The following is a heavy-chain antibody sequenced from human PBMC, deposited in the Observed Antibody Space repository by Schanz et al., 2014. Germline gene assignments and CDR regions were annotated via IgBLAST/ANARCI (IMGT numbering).Heavy chain of an antibody. D-gene: IGHD4-17*01. Sequence: QVQLVQSGAEVKKPGASVKVSCKASGYTFTSYSIHWVRQAPGQGLEWMGWINVGNGNMKYSQKFQGRVTITRDRSTSTAYMELSSLRSEDTAVYYCARGYGDSPTDFWGQGTLVTVSS. V-gene: IGHV1-3*01. CDR2: INVGNGNM. J-gene: IGHJ4*02. CDR1: GYTFTSYS. CDR3: ARGYGDSPTDF.